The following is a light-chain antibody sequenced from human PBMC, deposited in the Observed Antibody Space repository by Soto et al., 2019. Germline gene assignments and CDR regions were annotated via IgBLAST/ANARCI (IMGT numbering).Light chain of an antibody. CDR3: QHSGSSLWT. CDR2: GAS. V-gene: IGKV3-20*01. CDR1: QSVSSSY. Sequence: PGERATLSCRASQSVSSSYLAWYQQKPGQAPRLLIYGASSRATGISDRFSGSGSGTDFTLTISRLEPEDFAVYYCQHSGSSLWTFGQGTKVEIK. J-gene: IGKJ1*01.